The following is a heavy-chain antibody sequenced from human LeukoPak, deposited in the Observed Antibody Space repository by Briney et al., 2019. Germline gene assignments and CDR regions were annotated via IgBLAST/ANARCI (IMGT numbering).Heavy chain of an antibody. CDR1: GYTLTELS. J-gene: IGHJ4*02. CDR3: ATAKNYYDSSGYWRDY. CDR2: FDPEDGET. V-gene: IGHV1-24*01. D-gene: IGHD3-22*01. Sequence: ASVKVSCKVSGYTLTELSMHWVRQAPGKGLEWMGGFDPEDGETIYAQKFQGRVTMTEDTSTDTAYMELSSLRSEDTAVYYCATAKNYYDSSGYWRDYWGQGTLVTVSS.